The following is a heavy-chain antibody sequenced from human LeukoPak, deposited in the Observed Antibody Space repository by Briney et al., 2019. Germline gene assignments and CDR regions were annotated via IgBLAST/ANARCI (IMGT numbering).Heavy chain of an antibody. J-gene: IGHJ4*02. CDR1: GGSISSNNW. Sequence: SGTLSLTCAVSGGSISSNNWWGWVRQPPGKGLEWIGEIYHSGSPNYNPSLKSRVTISVDKARNHFSLNLSSVTAADTAVYYCARVNINNWHSCDYWGQGTLVTVSS. CDR3: ARVNINNWHSCDY. D-gene: IGHD1-1*01. V-gene: IGHV4-4*02. CDR2: IYHSGSP.